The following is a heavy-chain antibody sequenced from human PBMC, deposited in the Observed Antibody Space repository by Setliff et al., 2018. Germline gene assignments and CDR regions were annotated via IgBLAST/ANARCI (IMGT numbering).Heavy chain of an antibody. CDR2: INHSGST. D-gene: IGHD3-9*01. CDR1: GYSISSGYY. V-gene: IGHV4-38-2*02. CDR3: AKHGAYNDFLTGYNFYYDMDV. J-gene: IGHJ6*02. Sequence: SETLSLTCTVSGYSISSGYYWIWIRQPPGKGLEWIGEINHSGSTNYNPSLKSRVTISVDTSKNQFSLILSSVTAADTAVYYCAKHGAYNDFLTGYNFYYDMDVWGQGTTVT.